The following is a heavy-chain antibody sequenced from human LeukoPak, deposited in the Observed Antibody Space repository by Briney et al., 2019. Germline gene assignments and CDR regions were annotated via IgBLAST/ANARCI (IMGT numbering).Heavy chain of an antibody. CDR1: GFTFSSYA. CDR3: AKEGTLWFGESWGGYYFDY. CDR2: ISGSGGST. D-gene: IGHD3-10*01. V-gene: IGHV3-23*01. J-gene: IGHJ4*02. Sequence: TGGSPRLSCAASGFTFSSYAMSWVRQAPGKGLGWVSAISGSGGSTYCADSVKGRFTISRDNSKNTLYLQMNSLRAEDTAVYYCAKEGTLWFGESWGGYYFDYWGQGTLVTVSS.